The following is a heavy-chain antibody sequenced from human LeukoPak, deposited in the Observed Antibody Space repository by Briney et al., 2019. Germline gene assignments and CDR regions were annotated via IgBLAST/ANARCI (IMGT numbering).Heavy chain of an antibody. J-gene: IGHJ4*02. CDR3: ARDSTQPGPVVVAATYAGFDY. D-gene: IGHD2-15*01. CDR1: GFTFDDYG. V-gene: IGHV3-20*04. CDR2: INWNGGST. Sequence: PGGSLRLSCAASGFTFDDYGMSWVRQAPGKGLEWVSGINWNGGSTGYADSVKGRFTISRDNAKNSLYLQMNSLRAEDTALYYCARDSTQPGPVVVAATYAGFDYWRQGTLVTVSS.